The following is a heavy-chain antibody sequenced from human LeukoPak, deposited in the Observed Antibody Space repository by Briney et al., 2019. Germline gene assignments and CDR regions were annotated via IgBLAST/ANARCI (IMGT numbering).Heavy chain of an antibody. D-gene: IGHD6-13*01. CDR2: IIPNSGGT. CDR3: ARHRVAAPNTNYFYIMDV. CDR1: GYTFTDYY. J-gene: IGHJ6*02. V-gene: IGHV1-2*02. Sequence: ASVKVSCKTSGYTFTDYYIHWVRQAPGRGLEWMGWIIPNSGGTNYAQKFQGRVTMSRDTSISTAYMELTRLTSDDTAVYYCARHRVAAPNTNYFYIMDVWGQGTTVTVSS.